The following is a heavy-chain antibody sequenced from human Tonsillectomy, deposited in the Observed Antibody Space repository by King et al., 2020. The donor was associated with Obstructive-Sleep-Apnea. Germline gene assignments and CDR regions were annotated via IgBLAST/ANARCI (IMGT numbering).Heavy chain of an antibody. Sequence: VQLVESGGGLVQPGRSLRLSCAASGFTFDDYAMHWVRHAPGKGLEWVSSISWNSGSIGYADSVKGRFTISRDNAKNSLYLQMNSLRAEDTALYYCAKDRYCSGGSCYPTGGFDYWGQGTLVTVSS. V-gene: IGHV3-9*01. CDR1: GFTFDDYA. D-gene: IGHD2-15*01. J-gene: IGHJ4*02. CDR3: AKDRYCSGGSCYPTGGFDY. CDR2: ISWNSGSI.